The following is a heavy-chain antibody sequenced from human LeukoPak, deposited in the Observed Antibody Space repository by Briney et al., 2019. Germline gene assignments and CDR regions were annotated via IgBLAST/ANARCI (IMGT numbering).Heavy chain of an antibody. CDR2: IYYSGST. Sequence: SETLSLTCTVSGGSISSGGYYWSWLRQPPGKGLEWIGKIYYSGSTYYNSSLKSRVTISVDTSKNQFSLKLSSVTAADTAVYYCARDDPSKYYFDYWGQGTLVTVSS. CDR1: GGSISSGGYY. V-gene: IGHV4-39*02. D-gene: IGHD4-11*01. J-gene: IGHJ4*02. CDR3: ARDDPSKYYFDY.